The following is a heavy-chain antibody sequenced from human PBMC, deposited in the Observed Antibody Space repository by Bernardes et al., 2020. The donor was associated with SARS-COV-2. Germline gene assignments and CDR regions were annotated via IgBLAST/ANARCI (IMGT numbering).Heavy chain of an antibody. CDR1: GFTFSTAA. CDR3: AKEVPANDY. CDR2: ISIGGTNT. D-gene: IGHD2-2*01. V-gene: IGHV3-23*01. Sequence: GGSLRLSCKVSGFTFSTAAMSWVRQAPGKGLERVSGISIGGTNTYYADSVNGRFTISGDYSKNTLYLQMNSLTAEDTGIYYCAKEVPANDYWGQGTQVTVSS. J-gene: IGHJ4*02.